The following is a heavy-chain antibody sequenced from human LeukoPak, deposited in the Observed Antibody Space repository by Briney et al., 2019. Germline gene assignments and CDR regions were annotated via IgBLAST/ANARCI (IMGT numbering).Heavy chain of an antibody. V-gene: IGHV3-66*01. Sequence: GGSLRLSCAASGFTFSNFWMSWVRQAPGKGLEWVSVIYSSGSTYYADSVKGRFTISRDNSKNTLYLQMNSLRAEDTAVYYCARDSSRYYDILTGYQDYGMDVWGQGTTVTVSS. J-gene: IGHJ6*02. CDR1: GFTFSNFW. D-gene: IGHD3-9*01. CDR2: IYSSGST. CDR3: ARDSSRYYDILTGYQDYGMDV.